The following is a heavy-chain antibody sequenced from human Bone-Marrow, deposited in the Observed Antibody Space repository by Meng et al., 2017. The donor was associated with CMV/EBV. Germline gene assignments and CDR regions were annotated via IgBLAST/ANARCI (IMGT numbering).Heavy chain of an antibody. D-gene: IGHD6-19*01. CDR2: INSDGSST. CDR1: GITFSSYW. J-gene: IGHJ5*02. Sequence: GESLKISCAASGITFSSYWMHWVRQAPGKGLVWVSRINSDGSSTSYADSVKGRFTISRDNAKNTLYLQMNSLRAEDTAVYYCARVREQWQDNWFDPWGQGTLVTVSS. V-gene: IGHV3-74*01. CDR3: ARVREQWQDNWFDP.